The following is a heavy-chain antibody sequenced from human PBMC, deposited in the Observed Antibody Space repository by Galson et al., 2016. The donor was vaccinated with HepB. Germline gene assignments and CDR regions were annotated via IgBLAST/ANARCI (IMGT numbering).Heavy chain of an antibody. V-gene: IGHV2-5*02. CDR1: GFSVSTRGVA. CDR2: IFWDDDK. CDR3: AHAKTYEYDWSSVFFDY. Sequence: PALAKPTQTLTLTCAFSGFSVSTRGVAVGWIRQPPGEALEWLALIFWDDDKRYSPSLKSRVTITKGTAENQVILTMTNVDPVDTGTYYCAHAKTYEYDWSSVFFDYWGQGILVTVSS. D-gene: IGHD3-22*01. J-gene: IGHJ4*02.